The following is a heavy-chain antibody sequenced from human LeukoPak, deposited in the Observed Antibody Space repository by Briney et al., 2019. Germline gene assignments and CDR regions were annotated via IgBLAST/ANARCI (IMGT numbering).Heavy chain of an antibody. D-gene: IGHD5-18*01. CDR1: GYTFTGYY. CDR3: ARVAMADAFDI. J-gene: IGHJ3*02. V-gene: IGHV1-2*02. Sequence: ASVKVSCKASGYTFTGYYMHWVRQAPGQGLEWMGWINPNSGGTNYAKKFQGRVPMTRDTSISTAYMELSRLRSDDTAQYYCARVAMADAFDIWGQGTMVTVSS. CDR2: INPNSGGT.